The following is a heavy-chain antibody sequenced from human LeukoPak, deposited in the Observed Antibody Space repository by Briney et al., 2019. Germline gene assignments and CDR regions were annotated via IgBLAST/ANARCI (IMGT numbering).Heavy chain of an antibody. CDR2: IYHSGST. Sequence: SETLSLTCAVSGYSISSGYYWGWIRQPPGKGLEWIGSIYHSGSTYYNPSLKSRVTISVDTSKNQFSLKLSSVTAADTAVYYCARGYCSSTSCYIIIWFDPWGQGTLVTVSS. J-gene: IGHJ5*02. V-gene: IGHV4-38-2*01. CDR3: ARGYCSSTSCYIIIWFDP. D-gene: IGHD2-2*02. CDR1: GYSISSGYY.